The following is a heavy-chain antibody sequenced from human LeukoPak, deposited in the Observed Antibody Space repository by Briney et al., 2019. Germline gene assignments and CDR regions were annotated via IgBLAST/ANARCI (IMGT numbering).Heavy chain of an antibody. CDR1: GGSISSYY. CDR2: INYSGST. CDR3: ALGGHYGRRGAFDI. J-gene: IGHJ3*02. Sequence: SETLSLTCTVSGGSISSYYWSWIRQPPGKGLEWIGYINYSGSTNYNPSLKSRVTISVDTSKNQFSLKLSSVTAADTAVYYCALGGHYGRRGAFDIWGQGTMVTVSS. D-gene: IGHD4-17*01. V-gene: IGHV4-59*01.